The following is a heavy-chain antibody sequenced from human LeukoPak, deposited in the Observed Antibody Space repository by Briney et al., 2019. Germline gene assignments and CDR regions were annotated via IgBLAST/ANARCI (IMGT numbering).Heavy chain of an antibody. CDR3: ARDGDYRPFTDY. V-gene: IGHV1-8*01. CDR2: MNPNSGNT. CDR1: GYTFTSYD. J-gene: IGHJ4*02. Sequence: ASVKVSCKASGYTFTSYDINWVRQATGQGLEWMGWMNPNSGNTGYAQKFQGRVTMTRNTSISTAYMELSSLRSEDTAVYYCARDGDYRPFTDYWGQGTLVTVSS. D-gene: IGHD4-17*01.